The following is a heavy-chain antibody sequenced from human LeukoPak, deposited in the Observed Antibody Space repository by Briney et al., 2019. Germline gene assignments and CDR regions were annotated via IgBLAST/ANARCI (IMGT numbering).Heavy chain of an antibody. J-gene: IGHJ4*02. V-gene: IGHV4-34*01. CDR2: INHSGST. CDR1: GGSFSGYY. Sequence: SETLSLTCAVYGGSFSGYYWSWIRQPPGKGLEWIGEINHSGSTNYNPSLKSRVTISVDTSKNQFSLKLSSVTAADTAVYYCARHWDYYDSSGLLDYWGQGTLVTVSS. CDR3: ARHWDYYDSSGLLDY. D-gene: IGHD3-22*01.